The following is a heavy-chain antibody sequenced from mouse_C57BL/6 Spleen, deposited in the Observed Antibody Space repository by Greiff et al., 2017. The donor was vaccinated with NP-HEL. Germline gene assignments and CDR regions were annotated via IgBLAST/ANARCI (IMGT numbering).Heavy chain of an antibody. CDR1: GYAFSSSW. CDR2: IYPGDGDT. CDR3: ARSPNWASDV. V-gene: IGHV1-82*01. Sequence: QVQLQQSGPELVKPGASVKISCKASGYAFSSSWMNWVKQRPGKGLEWIGRIYPGDGDTNYNGKFKGKATLTADKSSSTAYMQLSSLTSEDSAVYFCARSPNWASDVWGTGTTVTVSS. J-gene: IGHJ1*03.